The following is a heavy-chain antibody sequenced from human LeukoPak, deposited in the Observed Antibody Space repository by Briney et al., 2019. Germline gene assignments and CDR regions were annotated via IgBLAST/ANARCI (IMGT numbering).Heavy chain of an antibody. CDR3: ARVEAGDNDAFDI. D-gene: IGHD7-27*01. CDR2: ISAYNGNT. V-gene: IGHV1-18*01. J-gene: IGHJ3*02. Sequence: GWISAYNGNTNYAQKLQGRVTMTTDTSTSTAYMELRSLRSDDTAVYYCARVEAGDNDAFDIWGQGTMVTVSS.